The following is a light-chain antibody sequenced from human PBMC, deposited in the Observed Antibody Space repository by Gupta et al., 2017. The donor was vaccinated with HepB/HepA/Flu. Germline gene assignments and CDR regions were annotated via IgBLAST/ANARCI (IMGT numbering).Light chain of an antibody. V-gene: IGLV1-44*01. CDR1: TNNIGSNT. Sequence: QSVLPPPPSASGPPGQRATTSSSGSTNNIGSNTVNWYQQLPGTAPKLLIYSNNQRPSGVPDRFSGSKSGTSASLAISGLQAEDEADYYCAAWDTSLNGPVFGGGTKLTVL. CDR2: SNN. CDR3: AAWDTSLNGPV. J-gene: IGLJ3*02.